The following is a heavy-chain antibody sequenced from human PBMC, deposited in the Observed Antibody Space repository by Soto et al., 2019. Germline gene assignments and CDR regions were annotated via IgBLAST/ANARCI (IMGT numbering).Heavy chain of an antibody. D-gene: IGHD5-12*01. J-gene: IGHJ4*02. CDR2: VYFTGST. CDR1: GGSISNYY. CDR3: ARANSAYDALDY. V-gene: IGHV4-59*08. Sequence: SETLSLTCTVSGGSISNYYWSWIRQPPGKGLEWIGHVYFTGSTNYNPSLKSRVTISLDTSKKQFSLKLGSVTAADTAVYYCARANSAYDALDYWGQGTLVTGSS.